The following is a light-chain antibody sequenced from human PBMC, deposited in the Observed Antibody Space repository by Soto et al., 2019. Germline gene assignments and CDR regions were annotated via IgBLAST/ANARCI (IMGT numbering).Light chain of an antibody. CDR1: QSMSDW. V-gene: IGKV1-5*03. CDR3: QQYYGYPWT. CDR2: RAS. J-gene: IGKJ1*01. Sequence: DIQMTQSPSTLSASVGDRVTITCRASQSMSDWLAWYQQRPGKAPDLLIYRASSLESGVPSRFSGSGSGTEFTLTISSLQPEDSATYYCQQYYGYPWTFGQRTEVEVK.